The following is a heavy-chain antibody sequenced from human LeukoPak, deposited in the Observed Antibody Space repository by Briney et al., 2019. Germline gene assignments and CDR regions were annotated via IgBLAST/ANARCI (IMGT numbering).Heavy chain of an antibody. CDR3: AREEYSSGHTGGCFDP. D-gene: IGHD6-19*01. CDR1: GDSASSSSYY. CDR2: RYYSGST. Sequence: PSETLSLTCTVSGDSASSSSYYWGWIRQPPGKGLEWIGSRYYSGSTGYNPSLKSRVTISGDTSKNQFSLKLSSVTAADTAVYYCAREEYSSGHTGGCFDPWGQGTLVTVSS. V-gene: IGHV4-39*02. J-gene: IGHJ5*02.